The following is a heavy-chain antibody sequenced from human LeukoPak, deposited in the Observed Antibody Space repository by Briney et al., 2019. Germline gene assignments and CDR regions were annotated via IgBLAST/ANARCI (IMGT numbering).Heavy chain of an antibody. CDR1: GYTFTSYY. D-gene: IGHD3-22*01. J-gene: IGHJ3*02. Sequence: ASVKVSCKASGYTFTSYYMHWVRQAPGQGLEWMGIINPSGGSTSYAQKFQGRVTMTRGTSTSTVYMELSSLRSEDTAVYYCARYYYDSSGYLAFDIWGQGTMVTVSS. CDR3: ARYYYDSSGYLAFDI. CDR2: INPSGGST. V-gene: IGHV1-46*01.